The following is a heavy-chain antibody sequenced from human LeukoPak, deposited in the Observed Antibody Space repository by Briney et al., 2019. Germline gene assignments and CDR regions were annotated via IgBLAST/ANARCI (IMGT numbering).Heavy chain of an antibody. D-gene: IGHD2-15*01. Sequence: GGSLRLSCAACGFTFSSYDMHWVRQATGKGLEWVSAIGTAGDTYYPGSVKGRFTISRDNAKNSLYLQLNTLRPEDTAVYYCVQGWRDNWGQGTLVTVSS. J-gene: IGHJ4*02. CDR3: VQGWRDN. CDR1: GFTFSSYD. V-gene: IGHV3-13*01. CDR2: IGTAGDT.